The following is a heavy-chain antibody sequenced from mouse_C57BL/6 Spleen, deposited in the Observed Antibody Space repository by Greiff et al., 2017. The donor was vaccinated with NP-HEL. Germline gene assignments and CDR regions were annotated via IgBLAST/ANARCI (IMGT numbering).Heavy chain of an antibody. V-gene: IGHV5-15*01. CDR3: ARRVYYYGSSYGWYFDV. Sequence: EVKLVESGGGLVQPGGSLKLSCAASGFTFSDYGMAWVRQAPRKGPEWVAFISNLAYSIYYADTVTGRFTISRENAKNTLYLEMSSLRSEDTAMYYCARRVYYYGSSYGWYFDVWGTGTTVTVSS. CDR2: ISNLAYSI. CDR1: GFTFSDYG. D-gene: IGHD1-1*01. J-gene: IGHJ1*03.